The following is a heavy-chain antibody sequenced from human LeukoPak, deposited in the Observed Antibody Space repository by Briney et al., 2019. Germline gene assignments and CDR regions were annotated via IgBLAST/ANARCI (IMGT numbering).Heavy chain of an antibody. Sequence: GRSLRLSCAASGFTFDDYAMHWVRQARGKGLEGVSGISWNSGSIGYADSVKGRFTISRHNAKNSLYLQMNSLRAEDTALYYCASLLAAFDIWGQGTMVTVSS. CDR3: ASLLAAFDI. CDR2: ISWNSGSI. D-gene: IGHD3-16*02. V-gene: IGHV3-9*01. CDR1: GFTFDDYA. J-gene: IGHJ3*02.